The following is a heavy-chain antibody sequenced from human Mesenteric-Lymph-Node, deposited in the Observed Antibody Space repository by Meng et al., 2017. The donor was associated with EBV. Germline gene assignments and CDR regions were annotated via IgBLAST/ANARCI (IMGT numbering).Heavy chain of an antibody. CDR3: ARDSWSGYPYIDY. CDR2: IIPIFGTA. V-gene: IGHV1-69*01. Sequence: GQLGQSGAGVKKPGSSVKVSCKASGGTFSSYAISWVRQAPGQGLEWMGGIIPIFGTANYAQKFQGRVTITADESTSTAYMELSSLRSEDTAVYYCARDSWSGYPYIDYWGQGTLVTVSS. CDR1: GGTFSSYA. D-gene: IGHD3-3*01. J-gene: IGHJ4*02.